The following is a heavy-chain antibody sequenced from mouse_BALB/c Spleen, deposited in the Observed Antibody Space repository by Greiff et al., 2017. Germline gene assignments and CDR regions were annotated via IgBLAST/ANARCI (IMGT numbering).Heavy chain of an antibody. CDR3: AREGITTVVATDYYAMDY. V-gene: IGHV3-1*02. Sequence: EVQLQESGPDLVKPSQSLSLTCTVTGHSITSGYSWHWIRQFPGNKLEWMGYIHYSGSTNYNPSLKSRISITRDTSKNQFFLQLNSVTTEDTATYYCAREGITTVVATDYYAMDYWGQGTSVTVSS. J-gene: IGHJ4*01. D-gene: IGHD1-1*01. CDR1: GHSITSGYS. CDR2: IHYSGST.